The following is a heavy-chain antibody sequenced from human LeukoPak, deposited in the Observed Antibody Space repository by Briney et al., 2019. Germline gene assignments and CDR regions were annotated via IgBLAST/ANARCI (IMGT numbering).Heavy chain of an antibody. CDR2: ISSSSSYI. V-gene: IGHV3-21*01. Sequence: PGGSLRLSCAASGFTFSSYSMNWVRQAPRKGLEWVSSISSSSSYIYYADSVKGRFTISRDNAKNSLYLQMNSLRAEDTAVYYCARDGSGSSTPFDYWGQGTLVTVSS. J-gene: IGHJ4*02. CDR1: GFTFSSYS. CDR3: ARDGSGSSTPFDY. D-gene: IGHD3-10*01.